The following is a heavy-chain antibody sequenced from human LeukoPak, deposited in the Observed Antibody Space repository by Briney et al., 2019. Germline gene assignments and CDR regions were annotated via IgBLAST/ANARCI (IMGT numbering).Heavy chain of an antibody. CDR2: IRYDGSNK. V-gene: IGHV3-30*02. Sequence: GGSLRLSCAASGFTFSSYGMHWVRQAPGKGLEWVAFIRYDGSNKYYADSVKGRFTISRDNSKNTLYLQMNSLRAEDTAVYYCAKGRRYYDSSGYHSYFDYWGQGTLVTVSS. CDR1: GFTFSSYG. J-gene: IGHJ4*02. D-gene: IGHD3-22*01. CDR3: AKGRRYYDSSGYHSYFDY.